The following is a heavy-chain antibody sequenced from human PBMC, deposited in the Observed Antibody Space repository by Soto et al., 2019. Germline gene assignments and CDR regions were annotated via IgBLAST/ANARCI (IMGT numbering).Heavy chain of an antibody. D-gene: IGHD4-17*01. V-gene: IGHV3-9*01. CDR2: ISWNSGSI. CDR1: GFTFDDYG. CDR3: AKAFMTTVTTGFDI. Sequence: ESGGGLVQPGRSLRLSCAASGFTFDDYGMHWVRRAPGKGLEWVSGISWNSGSIGYADSVKGRFTISRDNAKNSLYLQMNSLRAEDTALYYCAKAFMTTVTTGFDIWGQGTMVTVSS. J-gene: IGHJ3*02.